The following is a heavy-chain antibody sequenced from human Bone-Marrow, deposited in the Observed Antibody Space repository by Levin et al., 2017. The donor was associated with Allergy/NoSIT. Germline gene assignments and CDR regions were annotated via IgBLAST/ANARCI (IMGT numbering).Heavy chain of an antibody. Sequence: GGSLRLSCKASGSTFSGGYMHWVRQAPGQGLEWMGWINLNSGGTNYAQKFQGRVTMTRDTSISTAYMELSSLRSDDTAVYYCAKFSSGGGEPLWGQGALVAVSS. D-gene: IGHD6-19*01. CDR2: INLNSGGT. J-gene: IGHJ4*02. CDR3: AKFSSGGGEPL. CDR1: GSTFSGGY. V-gene: IGHV1-2*02.